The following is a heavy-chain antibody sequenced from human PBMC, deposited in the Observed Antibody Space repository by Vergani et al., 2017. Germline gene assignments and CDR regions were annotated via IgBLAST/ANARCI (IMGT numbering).Heavy chain of an antibody. V-gene: IGHV1-3*01. CDR3: AGGCGGDCYDWFDP. D-gene: IGHD2-21*02. CDR2: INAGNGNT. Sequence: QVQLVQSGAEVKKPGASVKVSCKASGYTFTSYAMHWVRQAPGQRLEWMGWINAGNGNTKYSQKFHGRVTITRDTSASTAYMELSSLRSEDTAVYYCAGGCGGDCYDWFDPWGQGTLVTVSS. CDR1: GYTFTSYA. J-gene: IGHJ5*02.